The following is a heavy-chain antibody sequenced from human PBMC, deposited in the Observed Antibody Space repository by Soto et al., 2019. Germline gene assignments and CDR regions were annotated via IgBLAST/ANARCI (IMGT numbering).Heavy chain of an antibody. CDR2: INPKSGGT. D-gene: IGHD1-26*01. V-gene: IGHV1-2*02. CDR3: ARDLAKGGGSAGFDY. Sequence: ASVKVSCKASGYTFTVYYMHWVRRAPGQGLEWMGWINPKSGGTMYPQKFQGRVTMTWDTSISTAYMALTRLRSDDTAVYYCARDLAKGGGSAGFDYWGQGTLVTVSS. J-gene: IGHJ4*02. CDR1: GYTFTVYY.